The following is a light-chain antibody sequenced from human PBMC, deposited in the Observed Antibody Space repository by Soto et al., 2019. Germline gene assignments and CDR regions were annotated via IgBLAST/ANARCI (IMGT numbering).Light chain of an antibody. CDR2: GAS. V-gene: IGKV3-15*01. CDR1: QSVSSD. Sequence: EIVMTQSPATLSVSPGKTATLSCSASQSVSSDLAWYQQRPGQAPSLLIYGASTRATGIPARFSGSGSGTEFTLTISSLQSEDFAVYYCQQYNRGWTFGQGTKVEIK. J-gene: IGKJ1*01. CDR3: QQYNRGWT.